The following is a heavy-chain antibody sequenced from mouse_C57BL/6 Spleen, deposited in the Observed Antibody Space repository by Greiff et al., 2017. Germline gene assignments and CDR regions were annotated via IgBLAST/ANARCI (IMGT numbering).Heavy chain of an antibody. CDR3: ARHTTVVAEEGYYCDY. CDR2: ISSGGSYT. V-gene: IGHV5-6*01. D-gene: IGHD1-1*01. J-gene: IGHJ2*01. Sequence: EVQGVESGGDLVKPGGSLKLSCAASGFTFSSYGMSWVRQTPDKRLEWVATISSGGSYTYYPDSVKGRFTISRDNAKNTLYLQMSSLKSEDTAMYYCARHTTVVAEEGYYCDYWGQGTTLTVSS. CDR1: GFTFSSYG.